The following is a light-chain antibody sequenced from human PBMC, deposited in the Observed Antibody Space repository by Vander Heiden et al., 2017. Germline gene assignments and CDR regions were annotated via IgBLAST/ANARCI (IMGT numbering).Light chain of an antibody. CDR1: SSDVGGYNY. Sequence: QSALTPPASVSGSPGQSITISCTGTSSDVGGYNYVSWYQQHPGKAPKLMIHDVSNRPSGVSNRFSGSKSGNTASLTISGLQAEDEADYYCSSYTSSSTLVFGPGTKVTVL. V-gene: IGLV2-14*03. CDR3: SSYTSSSTLV. CDR2: DVS. J-gene: IGLJ1*01.